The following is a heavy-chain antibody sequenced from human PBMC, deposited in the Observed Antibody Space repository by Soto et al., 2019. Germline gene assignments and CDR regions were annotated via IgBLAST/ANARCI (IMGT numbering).Heavy chain of an antibody. Sequence: EVQLVESGGGLVKPGGSLRLSCAASGFTFSAYTMNWVRQAPGKGLEWVSSISSGSSYIQYAVSVKGRFTITRENARTSLYLQMNSLRAEDTAVYYCASRGDNFDSSAYYVGYFDYWGQGILVTVSS. J-gene: IGHJ4*02. CDR3: ASRGDNFDSSAYYVGYFDY. CDR1: GFTFSAYT. CDR2: ISSGSSYI. V-gene: IGHV3-21*01. D-gene: IGHD3-22*01.